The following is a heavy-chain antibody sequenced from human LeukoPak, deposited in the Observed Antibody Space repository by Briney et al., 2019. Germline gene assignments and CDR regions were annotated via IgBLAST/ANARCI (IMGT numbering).Heavy chain of an antibody. V-gene: IGHV3-23*01. CDR1: GFTFSSYA. J-gene: IGHJ4*02. CDR2: ISGGGSGT. CDR3: AKDPLSTSGGFDY. Sequence: PGGSLRLSYAPSGFTFSSYAMSWVRQAPGKGLEWVAVISGGGSGTYYADSVRGRFTISRDNSKNTLYLQMNSLRAEDTAVYYCAKDPLSTSGGFDYWGQGTLVTVSS.